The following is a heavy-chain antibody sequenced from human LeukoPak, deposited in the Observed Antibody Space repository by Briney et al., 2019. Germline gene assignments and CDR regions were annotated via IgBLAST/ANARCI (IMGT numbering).Heavy chain of an antibody. J-gene: IGHJ4*02. CDR2: INWNGGST. Sequence: GSLRLSCAASGFTFDDYTMSWVRQAPGKGLEWVSGINWNGGSTGYADSVKGRFTITRDNSKNTLYLQMNSLRLEDMGIYYCAEPSGSGVDYWGRGTRVTVSS. D-gene: IGHD1-14*01. V-gene: IGHV3-20*04. CDR1: GFTFDDYT. CDR3: AEPSGSGVDY.